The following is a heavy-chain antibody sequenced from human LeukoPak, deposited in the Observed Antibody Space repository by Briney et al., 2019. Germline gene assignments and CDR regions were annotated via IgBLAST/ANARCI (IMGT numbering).Heavy chain of an antibody. CDR2: ISDRGGKT. CDR1: GITLSNYG. Sequence: PGGSLRLSCAVSGITLSNYGMIWVRQAPGKGLEWVAGISDRGGKTHYADSVKGRFTISRENSKNTLYLKMNSLRAEDTAVYFCAKRGVVIRVILVGFHKEAYYFDSWGQGALVTVSS. CDR3: AKRGVVIRVILVGFHKEAYYFDS. D-gene: IGHD3-10*01. J-gene: IGHJ4*02. V-gene: IGHV3-23*01.